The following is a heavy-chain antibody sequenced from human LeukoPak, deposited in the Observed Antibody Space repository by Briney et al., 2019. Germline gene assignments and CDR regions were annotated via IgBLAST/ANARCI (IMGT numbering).Heavy chain of an antibody. CDR2: IIPIFGTA. V-gene: IGHV1-69*01. CDR3: ASDSSGWYMWLDY. CDR1: GGTFNSYA. Sequence: SVKVSCKASGGTFNSYAISWVRKAPGQGLEWMGGIIPIFGTANYAQKFQGRVTITADESTSTAYMELSSLRSEDTAVYYCASDSSGWYMWLDYWGQGTLVTVSS. D-gene: IGHD6-19*01. J-gene: IGHJ4*02.